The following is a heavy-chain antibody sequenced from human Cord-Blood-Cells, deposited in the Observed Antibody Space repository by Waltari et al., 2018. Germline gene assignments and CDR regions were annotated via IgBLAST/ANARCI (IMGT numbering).Heavy chain of an antibody. V-gene: IGHV1-2*02. Sequence: QVQLVQSGAEVKKPGASVKVSCKASGYTFTGYYMHWVRQAPGQGLEWMGWINPNSGGTNYAQKFQGRVTMTRDTSISTAYMELSRLRSDDTAVYYCARVLTVGDFWSGYYTEYFDYWGQGTLVTVSS. CDR3: ARVLTVGDFWSGYYTEYFDY. J-gene: IGHJ4*02. CDR1: GYTFTGYY. D-gene: IGHD3-3*01. CDR2: INPNSGGT.